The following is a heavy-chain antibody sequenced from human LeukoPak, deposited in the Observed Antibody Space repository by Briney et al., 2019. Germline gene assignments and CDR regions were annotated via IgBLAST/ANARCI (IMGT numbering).Heavy chain of an antibody. CDR2: MNPNSGNT. Sequence: ASVTVSFTASGYTFTIYDINWVRQATGQGLEWMGWMNPNSGNTGYAQKFQGRVTMTRNTSISTAYMELSSLGSEDTAVYYCARGSRAHNGAFDIWGQGTMVTVSS. CDR1: GYTFTIYD. D-gene: IGHD2-8*01. J-gene: IGHJ3*02. V-gene: IGHV1-8*01. CDR3: ARGSRAHNGAFDI.